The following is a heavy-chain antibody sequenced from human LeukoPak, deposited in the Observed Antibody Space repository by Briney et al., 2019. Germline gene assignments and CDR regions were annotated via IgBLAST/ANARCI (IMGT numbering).Heavy chain of an antibody. CDR1: GGSINTYY. V-gene: IGHV4-4*09. CDR3: AKHDAVFGAAHFYMDV. CDR2: IYGTGNT. J-gene: IGHJ6*03. D-gene: IGHD3-3*01. Sequence: SETLSLTCAVSGGSINTYYWSWIRQPPGKGLEWVGYIYGTGNTNYNPSLKGRGTISLDTSKNQFSLNLSSVTAADTAVYYCAKHDAVFGAAHFYMDVWGKGTTVTVSS.